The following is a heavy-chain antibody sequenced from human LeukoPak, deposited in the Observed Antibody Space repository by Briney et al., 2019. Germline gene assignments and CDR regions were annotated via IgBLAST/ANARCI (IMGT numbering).Heavy chain of an antibody. V-gene: IGHV3-30-3*01. J-gene: IGHJ6*02. D-gene: IGHD2-2*01. CDR2: VSYDETNK. CDR3: ARAFGCSGTSCHARWGYYYYAMDV. CDR1: ASTFSNDA. Sequence: GGSLRLSCAASASTFSNDAIHWVRQAPGKGLEWVAVVSYDETNKYYADSVKGRFTISRDNSKNTVYLQMSSLRAEDTAMYYCARAFGCSGTSCHARWGYYYYAMDVWGQGTTVTVSS.